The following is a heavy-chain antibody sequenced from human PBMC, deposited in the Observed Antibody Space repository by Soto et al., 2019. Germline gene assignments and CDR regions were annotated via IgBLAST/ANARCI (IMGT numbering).Heavy chain of an antibody. CDR1: GGTFSSYA. V-gene: IGHV1-69*13. J-gene: IGHJ6*02. CDR3: ARDPVVVVPAADYYYYGMDV. CDR2: IIPIFGTA. D-gene: IGHD2-2*01. Sequence: ASVKVSCKASGGTFSSYAISWVRQAPGQGLEWMGGIIPIFGTANYAQKFQGRVTITADESTSTAYMELSSLRSEDTAVYYCARDPVVVVPAADYYYYGMDVWGQGTTVTVS.